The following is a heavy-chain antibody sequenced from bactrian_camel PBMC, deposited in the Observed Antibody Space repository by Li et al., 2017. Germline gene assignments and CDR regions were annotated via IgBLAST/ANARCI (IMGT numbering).Heavy chain of an antibody. CDR2: IDADDRNT. Sequence: LVESGGGAVQTGGSLRLSCASSRYNYRSYCLAWFRQAPGKGLEWVSSIDADDRNTYYADSVKGRFTISRDNTKNTLYLQMNSLKTEDTAVYYCATWWSVGFWGQGTQVTVS. V-gene: IGHV3S6*01. CDR3: ATWWSVGF. D-gene: IGHD7*01. J-gene: IGHJ6*01. CDR1: RYNYRSYC.